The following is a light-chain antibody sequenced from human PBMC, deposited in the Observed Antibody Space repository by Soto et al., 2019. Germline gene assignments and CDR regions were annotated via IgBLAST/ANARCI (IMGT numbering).Light chain of an antibody. Sequence: DIQMTQSPSTLSASVGDRVTITCRASQSISSWLAWYQQKPGKAPKLLIYDASSLESGVPSRFSGSGSGTEFTLPISSLQPDDFATYYGQQMRTFGQGTKVEI. CDR2: DAS. CDR1: QSISSW. V-gene: IGKV1-5*01. J-gene: IGKJ1*01. CDR3: QQMRT.